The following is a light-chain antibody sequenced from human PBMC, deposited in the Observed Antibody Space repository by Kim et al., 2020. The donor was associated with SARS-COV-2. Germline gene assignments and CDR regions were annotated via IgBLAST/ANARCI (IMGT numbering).Light chain of an antibody. CDR2: QDS. Sequence: SYELTQPPSVSVSPGQTASITCSGDKLGDKYACWYQQKPGQSPVLVIYQDSKRPSGIPERFSGSNSGNTATLTISGTQAMDEAVYYCQAWDSSTMVFGGGTQLTVL. J-gene: IGLJ2*01. CDR3: QAWDSSTMV. CDR1: KLGDKY. V-gene: IGLV3-1*01.